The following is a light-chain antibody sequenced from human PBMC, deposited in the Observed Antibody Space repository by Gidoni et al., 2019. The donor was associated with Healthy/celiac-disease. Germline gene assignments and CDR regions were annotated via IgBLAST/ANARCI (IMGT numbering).Light chain of an antibody. J-gene: IGLJ1*01. CDR2: EVS. CDR3: SSYTSSSTPLYV. V-gene: IGLV2-14*01. Sequence: QSPLTQPASVSRSPRQSINISCTGTISDVGGYNYVSWYQQHPGKAPKLMIYEVSNRPSGVSNRFSGSKSGNTASLTIAGLQAEDEADYYCSSYTSSSTPLYVFGTGTKVTVL. CDR1: ISDVGGYNY.